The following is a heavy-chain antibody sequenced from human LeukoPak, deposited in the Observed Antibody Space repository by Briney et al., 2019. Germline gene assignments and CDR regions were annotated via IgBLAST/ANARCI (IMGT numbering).Heavy chain of an antibody. CDR1: AVDFSSHS. J-gene: IGHJ4*02. Sequence: GGSLRLSCAASAVDFSSHSMHSIRQAPGKGLEWVSSISSSGSYKYYADSLKGRLTISRDNAGDSVFLLLQSLTVEDTAVYYCARGMIRAALCCIDLWGLGSLVTVSS. D-gene: IGHD3-10*01. CDR3: ARGMIRAALCCIDL. V-gene: IGHV3-21*01. CDR2: ISSSGSYK.